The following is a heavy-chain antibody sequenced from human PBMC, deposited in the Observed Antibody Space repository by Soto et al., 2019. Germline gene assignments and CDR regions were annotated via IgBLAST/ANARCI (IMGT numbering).Heavy chain of an antibody. CDR2: IYYSGST. CDR1: GGSISSGGYY. CDR3: ARDRERVMYAFDI. Sequence: QVQLQESGPGLVKPSQTLSLTCTVSGGSISSGGYYWSWIRQHPGKGLEWIGDIYYSGSTYYNPSLKSRVTISVDTSKNQFSLKLSSVTAADTAVYYCARDRERVMYAFDIWGQGTMVTVSS. J-gene: IGHJ3*02. D-gene: IGHD1-26*01. V-gene: IGHV4-31*03.